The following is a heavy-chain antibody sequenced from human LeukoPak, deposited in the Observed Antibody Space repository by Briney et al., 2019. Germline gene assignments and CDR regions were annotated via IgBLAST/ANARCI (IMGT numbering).Heavy chain of an antibody. CDR2: IYYSGST. V-gene: IGHV4-39*07. CDR3: ARRSGSPYYYYYYMDV. Sequence: SETLSLTCTVSGGSITSSSYYWGWIRQPPGKGLEWIGTIYYSGSTNYNPSLKSRVTISVDTSKNQFSLKLSSVTAADTAVYFCARRSGSPYYYYYYMDVWGKGTTVTISS. J-gene: IGHJ6*03. D-gene: IGHD1-26*01. CDR1: GGSITSSSYY.